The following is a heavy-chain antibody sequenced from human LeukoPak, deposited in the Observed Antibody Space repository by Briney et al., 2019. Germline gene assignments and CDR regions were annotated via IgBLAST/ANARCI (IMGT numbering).Heavy chain of an antibody. D-gene: IGHD3-10*01. V-gene: IGHV4-30-4*01. Sequence: KSSETLSLTCTVSGGSIYRGDYYWSWIRQPPGKGLEWIGYIYYSGSTYYDPSLKSRVTISVDTSNNQFSLKLSSVTAADTAVYSCARGGHAGFDYWGQGTLVTVSS. CDR1: GGSIYRGDYY. CDR2: IYYSGST. CDR3: ARGGHAGFDY. J-gene: IGHJ4*02.